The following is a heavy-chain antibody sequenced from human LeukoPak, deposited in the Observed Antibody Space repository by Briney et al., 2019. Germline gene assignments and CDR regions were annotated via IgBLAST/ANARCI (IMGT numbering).Heavy chain of an antibody. Sequence: GGSLRLSCAVSGLTFSSYNMNWVRQAPGKGLEWVSSISSSSSYIYYADSVKGRFTISRDNAKNSLYLQMNSLRAEDTAVYYCARVGIAAAGRVGIAFDIWGQGTMVTVSS. V-gene: IGHV3-21*01. D-gene: IGHD6-13*01. CDR1: GLTFSSYN. J-gene: IGHJ3*02. CDR3: ARVGIAAAGRVGIAFDI. CDR2: ISSSSSYI.